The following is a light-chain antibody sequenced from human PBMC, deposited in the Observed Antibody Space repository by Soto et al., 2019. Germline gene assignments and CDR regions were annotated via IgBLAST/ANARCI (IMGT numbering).Light chain of an antibody. J-gene: IGLJ2*01. Sequence: QSALTQPASVSGSPGQSITISCTGTSSDVGGYNYVSWYQQHPGKAPKLMIHDVSSRPSGVSNRFSGSKSGNTASLTISGLQTEDEADYYGASYTTSRTLIFGGGTKLTVL. CDR2: DVS. CDR1: SSDVGGYNY. CDR3: ASYTTSRTLI. V-gene: IGLV2-14*03.